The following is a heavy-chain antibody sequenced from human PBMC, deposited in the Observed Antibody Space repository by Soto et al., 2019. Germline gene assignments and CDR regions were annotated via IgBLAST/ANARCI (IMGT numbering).Heavy chain of an antibody. CDR2: LSYEGSEE. CDR1: GFNFCGFG. CDR3: ATKRRSSLIEAARNGFDY. V-gene: IGHV3-30*03. D-gene: IGHD6-6*01. J-gene: IGHJ4*02. Sequence: PGGSXRLSCASSGFNFCGFGMHWVRQAPGKGLEWLSVLSYEGSEEYYADSVRGRFTISRDNSKNTLFLQMDSLRVDDTGVYYCATKRRSSLIEAARNGFDYWGQGTLVTVSS.